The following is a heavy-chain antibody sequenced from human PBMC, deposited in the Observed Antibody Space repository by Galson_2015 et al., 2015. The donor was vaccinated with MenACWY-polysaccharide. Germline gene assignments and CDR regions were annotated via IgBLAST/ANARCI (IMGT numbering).Heavy chain of an antibody. CDR2: IQYDGSKI. CDR3: AKVGPRSSWTMGLDY. D-gene: IGHD6-13*01. V-gene: IGHV3-33*06. CDR1: GSRFSNSG. J-gene: IGHJ4*02. Sequence: SLRLSCAASGSRFSNSGMHWVRQAPGKGLEWVAVIQYDGSKIVYADSVKGRFTISRDNSKNTLYLQMNNLRAEDTAVYYCAKVGPRSSWTMGLDYWGQGTLVTVSS.